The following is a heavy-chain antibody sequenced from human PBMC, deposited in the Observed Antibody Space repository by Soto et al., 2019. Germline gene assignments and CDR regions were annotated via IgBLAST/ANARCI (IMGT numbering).Heavy chain of an antibody. V-gene: IGHV3-21*01. Sequence: GGSLRLSCAASGFTFSSYSMNWVRQAPGKGLEWVSSISSSSSYIYYADSVKGRFTISRDNAKNSLYLHMNSLRAEDTAVYYCARDSSDVTATFDSWGQGTLVTVSS. CDR2: ISSSSSYI. CDR3: ARDSSDVTATFDS. CDR1: GFTFSSYS. J-gene: IGHJ4*02.